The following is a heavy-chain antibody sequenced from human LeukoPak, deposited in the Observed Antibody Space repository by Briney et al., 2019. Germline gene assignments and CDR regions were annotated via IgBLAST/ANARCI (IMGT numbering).Heavy chain of an antibody. Sequence: GGSLRLSCAGAGFAFSSHSMNWVRQAPGKGLEWVSYISSSGNVIYYADSVRGRFTVSRDIAKNSLFLQMNNLRAEDTAVYYCARNSLYCVGDCYEVFDSWGQGTLVTVSS. J-gene: IGHJ4*02. V-gene: IGHV3-48*01. D-gene: IGHD2-21*01. CDR1: GFAFSSHS. CDR2: ISSSGNVI. CDR3: ARNSLYCVGDCYEVFDS.